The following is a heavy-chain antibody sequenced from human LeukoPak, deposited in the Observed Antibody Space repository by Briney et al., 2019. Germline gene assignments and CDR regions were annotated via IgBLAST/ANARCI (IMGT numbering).Heavy chain of an antibody. Sequence: PSETLSLTCAVYGGSFSGYYWSWIRQPPGKGLEWIGYIYYSGSTNYNPSLKSRVTISVDTSKNQFSLKLSSVTAADTAVYYCARAAPWGSVGYGWFDPWGQGTLVTVSS. CDR3: ARAAPWGSVGYGWFDP. J-gene: IGHJ5*02. D-gene: IGHD7-27*01. CDR2: IYYSGST. CDR1: GGSFSGYY. V-gene: IGHV4-59*12.